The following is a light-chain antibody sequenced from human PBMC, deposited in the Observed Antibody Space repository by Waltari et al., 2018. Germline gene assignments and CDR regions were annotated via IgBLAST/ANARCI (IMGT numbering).Light chain of an antibody. J-gene: IGKJ1*01. Sequence: IQMTQFPSSLSASTGDRVTITCRTSHTLSSSLSWYQQIPGKPPRRLIYDVFTLERGVPSRFSGSGSGTDFNLTIGSLQPEDFATYYCLQYKSIPWTFGQGTKVASK. CDR3: LQYKSIPWT. CDR2: DVF. V-gene: IGKV1-13*02. CDR1: HTLSSS.